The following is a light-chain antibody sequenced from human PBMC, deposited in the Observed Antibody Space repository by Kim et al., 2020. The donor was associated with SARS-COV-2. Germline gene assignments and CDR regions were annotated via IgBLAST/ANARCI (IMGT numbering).Light chain of an antibody. CDR2: RNN. Sequence: QRVTISCSGSSSNIGTNYVYWYQQFPGTAPKLLIYRNNQRPSGVPDRFSGSKSGTSASLAISGLRSEDEADYYCAAWDDSLSAWVFGGGTKVTVL. CDR1: SSNIGTNY. CDR3: AAWDDSLSAWV. J-gene: IGLJ3*02. V-gene: IGLV1-47*01.